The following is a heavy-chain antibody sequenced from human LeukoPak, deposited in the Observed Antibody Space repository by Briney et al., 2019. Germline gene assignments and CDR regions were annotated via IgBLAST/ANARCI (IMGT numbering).Heavy chain of an antibody. J-gene: IGHJ6*02. CDR2: MNPNSGNT. CDR1: GFTFTSYD. V-gene: IGHV1-8*01. CDR3: ARGPTLVRGVIMPDSVGGMDV. D-gene: IGHD3-10*01. Sequence: ASVKVSCKASGFTFTSYDINWVRQAPGQGLEWMGWMNPNSGNTRYAQKVQDRITMTRDTSISTAYMELSSLRSEGTAVYYCARGPTLVRGVIMPDSVGGMDVWGQGTTVTVSS.